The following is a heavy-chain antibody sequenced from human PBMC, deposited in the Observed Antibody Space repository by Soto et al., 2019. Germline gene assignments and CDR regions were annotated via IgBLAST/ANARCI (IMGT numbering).Heavy chain of an antibody. J-gene: IGHJ6*02. Sequence: QVQLVQSGAEVKKPGSSVTVSCKASGGTFSSYAISWVRQAPGQGLEWMGGIIPIFGTANYAQKFQGRVTITADESTSTAYMELSSLRSEDTAVYYCASSHSSGWYGGPFDYYYYGMDVWGQGTTVTVSS. CDR1: GGTFSSYA. V-gene: IGHV1-69*01. D-gene: IGHD6-19*01. CDR3: ASSHSSGWYGGPFDYYYYGMDV. CDR2: IIPIFGTA.